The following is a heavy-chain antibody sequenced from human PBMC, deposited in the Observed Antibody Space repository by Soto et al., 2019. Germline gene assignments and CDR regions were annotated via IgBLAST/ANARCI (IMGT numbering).Heavy chain of an antibody. D-gene: IGHD1-26*01. CDR1: GFTFHDYA. J-gene: IGHJ5*02. CDR2: IFWSTGDT. CDR3: VTETGPGGADR. Sequence: DVQLVESGGGLVQPGRSLRLSCEASGFTFHDYAMHWVRQAPGKGLEWVSGIFWSTGDTGYADSVKGRFTISRDKAKNSLYLQMNSLRPDDTALYYCVTETGPGGADRWGQGALVTVSS. V-gene: IGHV3-9*01.